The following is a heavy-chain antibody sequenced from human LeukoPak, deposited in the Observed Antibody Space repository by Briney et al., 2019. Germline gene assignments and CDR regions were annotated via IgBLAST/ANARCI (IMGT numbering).Heavy chain of an antibody. V-gene: IGHV3-23*01. D-gene: IGHD1-26*01. CDR2: VSGSGRNT. Sequence: GGSLRLSCAGSGSTFSNYAMTWVRQAPGKGLEWASSVSGSGRNTFYPDSVEGRFTISRDNSKNTVYLQMNSLRADDTAVYYCVKSRRVGANQRGLFDYWGQGTLVTVSP. J-gene: IGHJ4*02. CDR3: VKSRRVGANQRGLFDY. CDR1: GSTFSNYA.